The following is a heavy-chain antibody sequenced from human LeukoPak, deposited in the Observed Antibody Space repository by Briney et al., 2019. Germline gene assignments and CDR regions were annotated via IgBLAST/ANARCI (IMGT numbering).Heavy chain of an antibody. CDR2: IKTETDGGTT. D-gene: IGHD5-18*01. V-gene: IGHV3-15*01. CDR3: TTPQLWLRGALGY. Sequence: MAGGSLRLSCVGSGFIFSNAWMSWVRQAPGKGLEWVGRIKTETDGGTTDYAAPVKGRFTISRDDSKNTLYLQTDSLKTEDTAVYYCTTPQLWLRGALGYWGQGTLVTVTS. CDR1: GFIFSNAW. J-gene: IGHJ4*02.